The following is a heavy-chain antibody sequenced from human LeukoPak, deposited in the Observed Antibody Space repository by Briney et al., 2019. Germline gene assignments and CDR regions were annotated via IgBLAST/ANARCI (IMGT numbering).Heavy chain of an antibody. CDR3: ARDCPFWFGDGSYYFDY. CDR2: IYYSGST. Sequence: SETLSLTYTVSDGSISSYYWSRIRQPPGKGLESILYIYYSGSTNYNPSLKSRVTISVDTSKNQFSLTLSSVTAADTAVYYCARDCPFWFGDGSYYFDYWGQGTLVTVSS. CDR1: DGSISSYY. J-gene: IGHJ4*02. V-gene: IGHV4-59*01. D-gene: IGHD3-10*01.